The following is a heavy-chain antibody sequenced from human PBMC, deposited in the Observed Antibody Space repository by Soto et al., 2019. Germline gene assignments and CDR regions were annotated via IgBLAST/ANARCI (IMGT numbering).Heavy chain of an antibody. CDR2: MSHSGST. V-gene: IGHV4-39*01. J-gene: IGHJ4*02. CDR1: GCSTSSSIHY. CDR3: ARHMDYNILTGYFD. Sequence: QLQLQESGPALVRPSETLSLNCVVSGCSTSSSIHYWGWIRQPPGKGLEWIGSMSHSGSTHYNPSLKSRGNISADKSKNQFSLTLTTVTPADTAVYFCARHMDYNILTGYFDWGQGTLVTVSS. D-gene: IGHD3-9*01.